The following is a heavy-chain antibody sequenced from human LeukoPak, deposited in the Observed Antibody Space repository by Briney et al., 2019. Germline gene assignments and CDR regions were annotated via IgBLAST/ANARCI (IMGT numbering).Heavy chain of an antibody. CDR3: ARLAVAGTPDDY. CDR1: GGSISSYY. Sequence: SETMSLTCTVSGGSISSYYCSWVRHPPGKGLEWVGYIYYSGSTNYNPSLKSRVTISVDTSKNQFSLKLSSVTAADTAVYYCARLAVAGTPDDYWGQGTLVTVSS. CDR2: IYYSGST. J-gene: IGHJ4*02. D-gene: IGHD6-19*01. V-gene: IGHV4-59*01.